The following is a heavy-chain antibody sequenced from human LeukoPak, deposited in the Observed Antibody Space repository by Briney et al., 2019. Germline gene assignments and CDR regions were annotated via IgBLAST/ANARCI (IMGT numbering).Heavy chain of an antibody. CDR3: AREYGWLQFAPTHGLYVD. V-gene: IGHV1-69*01. Sequence: SVKVSCKASGGTFSSYAISWVRQAPGQGLEWMGGIIPIFGTANYAQKFQGRVTITADESTSTAYMELSSLRSEDTAVYYCAREYGWLQFAPTHGLYVDWGQGTLVTVSS. D-gene: IGHD5-24*01. CDR1: GGTFSSYA. CDR2: IIPIFGTA. J-gene: IGHJ4*02.